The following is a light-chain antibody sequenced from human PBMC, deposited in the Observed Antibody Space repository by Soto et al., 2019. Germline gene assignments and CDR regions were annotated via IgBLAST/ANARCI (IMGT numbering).Light chain of an antibody. V-gene: IGKV3D-20*02. J-gene: IGKJ1*01. CDR3: QQYNNWPWT. CDR2: DAS. CDR1: QSVSSSY. Sequence: EIVLTQSPGTLSLSPGERATLSCRASQSVSSSYLAWYQQKPGQAPRLLIYDASNRATGIPARFSGSGSGTDFTLTISSLQSEDFAVYYCQQYNNWPWTFGQGTKVDIK.